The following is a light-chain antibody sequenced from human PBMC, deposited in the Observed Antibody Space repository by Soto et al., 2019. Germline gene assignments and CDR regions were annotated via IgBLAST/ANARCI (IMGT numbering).Light chain of an antibody. J-gene: IGKJ1*01. CDR1: QGIRNE. Sequence: AIQVTQSPSSLSASVGDTVTITCRASQGIRNELGWYQQKPGKAPKLLIYAASTLQSEVPSRFSGSGSGTDFTLTISSLQPEDFATYYCLQDYTYPWTFGQGNKVEIK. V-gene: IGKV1-6*01. CDR3: LQDYTYPWT. CDR2: AAS.